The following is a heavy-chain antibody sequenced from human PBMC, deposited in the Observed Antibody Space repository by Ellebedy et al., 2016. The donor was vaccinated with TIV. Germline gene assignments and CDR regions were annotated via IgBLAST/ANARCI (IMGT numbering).Heavy chain of an antibody. CDR3: AKEDGRDGSSWYNFDY. J-gene: IGHJ4*02. V-gene: IGHV3-30*18. D-gene: IGHD6-13*01. Sequence: GESPKISCAASGFTFSSYGRHWVCQAPGKGLEWVAVVSYDGSKQYYGDSVKGRFTVSRDNSKNTLYLQMNSLRAEDTAVYYCAKEDGRDGSSWYNFDYWGQGTLVTVSS. CDR1: GFTFSSYG. CDR2: VSYDGSKQ.